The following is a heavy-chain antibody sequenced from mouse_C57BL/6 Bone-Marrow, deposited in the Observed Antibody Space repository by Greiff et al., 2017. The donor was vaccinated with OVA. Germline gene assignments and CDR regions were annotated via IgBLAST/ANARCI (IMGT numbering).Heavy chain of an antibody. D-gene: IGHD1-1*01. V-gene: IGHV5-6*01. CDR1: GFTFSSYG. CDR2: ISSGGSYT. Sequence: EVKLVESGGDLVKPGGSLKLSCAASGFTFSSYGMSWVRQTPDKRLEWVATISSGGSYTYYPDSVKGRFTISRDNAKNTLYLQMSTLKSEDTAMYYCARHYYRSSYYWGQGTTLTVSS. CDR3: ARHYYRSSYY. J-gene: IGHJ2*01.